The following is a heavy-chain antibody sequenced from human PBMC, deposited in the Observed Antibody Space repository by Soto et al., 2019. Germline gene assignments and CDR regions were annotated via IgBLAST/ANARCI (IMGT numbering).Heavy chain of an antibody. J-gene: IGHJ4*02. CDR2: ISSSSSYI. D-gene: IGHD6-13*01. V-gene: IGHV3-21*01. CDR3: ARGVVDIAAAGTFDY. Sequence: GGPLRHPCGVSGVTFISLSRNRVLQAPGKGLEWVSSISSSSSYIYYADSVKGRFTISRDNAKNSLYLQMNSLRAEDTAVYYCARGVVDIAAAGTFDYWGQGTLVTVSS. CDR1: GVTFISLS.